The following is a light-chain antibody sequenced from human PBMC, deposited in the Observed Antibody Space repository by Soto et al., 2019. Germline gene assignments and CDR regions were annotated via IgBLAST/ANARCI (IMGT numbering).Light chain of an antibody. V-gene: IGLV2-14*01. CDR1: SSDVGGYNY. J-gene: IGLJ1*01. CDR3: SSYTSSSTPYV. CDR2: QVS. Sequence: QSALTQPASVSGSPGQSITISCTGTSSDVGGYNYVSWYQQHPGKAPKVMIYQVSHRPSGVSNRFSGSKSGNTASLTISGLQAEDEADYYCSSYTSSSTPYVFGTGTKVTVL.